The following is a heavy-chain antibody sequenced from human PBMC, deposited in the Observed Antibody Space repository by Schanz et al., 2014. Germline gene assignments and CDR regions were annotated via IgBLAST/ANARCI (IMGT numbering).Heavy chain of an antibody. CDR1: GFAFSSYA. Sequence: QLVGSGGGLIQPGGSLRLSCTASGFAFSSYAMHWVRQASGKGLEYVSAITRSGGGTYYSDSVKCRFTISRDNSKNTLYLQMNSLRAEDTAVYYCAKQIHYDILTVTRNWGQGSLVAVSS. D-gene: IGHD3-9*01. J-gene: IGHJ4*02. V-gene: IGHV3-64*04. CDR3: AKQIHYDILTVTRN. CDR2: ITRSGGGT.